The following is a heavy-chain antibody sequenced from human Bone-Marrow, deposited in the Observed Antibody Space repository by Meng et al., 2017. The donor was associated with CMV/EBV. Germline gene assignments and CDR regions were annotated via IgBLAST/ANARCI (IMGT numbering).Heavy chain of an antibody. V-gene: IGHV4-34*01. CDR2: INHSGST. D-gene: IGHD6-13*01. Sequence: SETLSLTCAVCGGSFSGYYWSWIRQPPGKGMEWIGEINHSGSTNYNTSLKSRVTISVDTSKNQYSPKLSSVTAADTAVYYGARDTTIAAADTSRFDYWGQGTLVTVSS. J-gene: IGHJ4*02. CDR1: GGSFSGYY. CDR3: ARDTTIAAADTSRFDY.